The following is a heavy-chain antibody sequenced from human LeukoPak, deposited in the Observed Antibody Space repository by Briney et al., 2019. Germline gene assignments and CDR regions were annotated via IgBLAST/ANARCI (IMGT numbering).Heavy chain of an antibody. CDR1: GFTFSSYA. V-gene: IGHV3-23*01. D-gene: IGHD2-2*01. CDR3: AKVVVVPADKRGTFDY. Sequence: GGSLRLSCAASGFTFSSYAMSWVRQAPGKGQEWVSAISGSGGSTYYADSVKGRFTISRDNSKNTLYLQMNSLRAEDTAVYYCAKVVVVPADKRGTFDYWGQGTLVTVSS. J-gene: IGHJ4*02. CDR2: ISGSGGST.